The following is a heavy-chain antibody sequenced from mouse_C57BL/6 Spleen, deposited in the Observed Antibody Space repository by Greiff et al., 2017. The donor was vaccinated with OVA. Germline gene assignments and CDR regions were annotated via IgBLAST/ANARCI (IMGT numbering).Heavy chain of an antibody. CDR1: GFTFSDYG. V-gene: IGHV5-17*01. Sequence: EVMLVESGGGLVKPGGSLKLSCAASGFTFSDYGMHWVRQAPEKGLEWVAYISSGSSTIYYADTVKGRFTISRDNAKNTLFLQMTSLRSEDTAMYYCARDYYGSSFLLDYWGQGTTLTVSS. CDR2: ISSGSSTI. CDR3: ARDYYGSSFLLDY. J-gene: IGHJ2*01. D-gene: IGHD1-1*01.